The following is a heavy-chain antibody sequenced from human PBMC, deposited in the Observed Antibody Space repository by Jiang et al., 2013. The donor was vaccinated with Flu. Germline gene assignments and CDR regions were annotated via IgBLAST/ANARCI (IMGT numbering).Heavy chain of an antibody. Sequence: TLTCTFSGFXLSTSGWVWAGSGQAPGKALEWLALIYWDDDKRYSPSLKSRLTITKDTSKNQVVLTMTNMDPVDTATYYCAHLLLYSSSLDYWGQGTLVTVSS. V-gene: IGHV2-5*02. J-gene: IGHJ4*02. CDR3: AHLLLYSSSLDY. CDR2: IYWDDDK. CDR1: GFXLSTSGWV. D-gene: IGHD6-13*01.